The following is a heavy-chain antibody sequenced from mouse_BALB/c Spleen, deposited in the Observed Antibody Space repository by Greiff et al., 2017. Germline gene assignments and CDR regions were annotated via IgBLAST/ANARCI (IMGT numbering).Heavy chain of an antibody. J-gene: IGHJ4*01. D-gene: IGHD2-4*01. Sequence: EVQLQQSGAELVKPGASVKLSCTASGFNIKDTYMHWVKQRPEQGLEWIGRIDPANGNTKYDPKFQGKATITADTSSNTAYLQLSSLTSEDTAVYYCARDYDYDGYYAMDYWGQGTSVTVSS. CDR1: GFNIKDTY. V-gene: IGHV14-3*02. CDR3: ARDYDYDGYYAMDY. CDR2: IDPANGNT.